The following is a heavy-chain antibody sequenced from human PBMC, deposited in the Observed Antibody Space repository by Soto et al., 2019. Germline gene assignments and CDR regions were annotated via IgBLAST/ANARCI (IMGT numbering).Heavy chain of an antibody. J-gene: IGHJ6*01. CDR1: GFTFSSYA. D-gene: IGHD3-16*02. CDR2: ISGSGGST. V-gene: IGHV3-23*01. Sequence: GGSLRLSCAASGFTFSSYAMSWVRQAPGKGLEWVSAISGSGGSTYYADSVKGRFTISRDNSKNTLYLQMNSLRAEDTAVYYCSRAGYYDYVWGSYRYYYYGMEVWGQGTTVTVSS. CDR3: SRAGYYDYVWGSYRYYYYGMEV.